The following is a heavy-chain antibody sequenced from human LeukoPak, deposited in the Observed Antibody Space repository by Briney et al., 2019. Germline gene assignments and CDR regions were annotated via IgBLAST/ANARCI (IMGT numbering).Heavy chain of an antibody. CDR3: AKDFGRYYYDSSGYYMDV. V-gene: IGHV3-43D*03. D-gene: IGHD3-22*01. J-gene: IGHJ6*03. CDR1: GFTFDDYA. Sequence: GGSLRLSCAASGFTFDDYAMHWVRQAPGKGLEWVSLISWDGGSTYYADSVKGRFTISRGNSKNSLYLQMNSLRAEDTALYYCAKDFGRYYYDSSGYYMDVWGKGTTVTVSS. CDR2: ISWDGGST.